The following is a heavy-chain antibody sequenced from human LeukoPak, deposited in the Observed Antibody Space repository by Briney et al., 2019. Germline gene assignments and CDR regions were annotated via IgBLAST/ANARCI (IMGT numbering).Heavy chain of an antibody. CDR1: GGSISSGDYY. V-gene: IGHV4-30-4*08. Sequence: PSETLSLTCIVSGGSISSGDYYWSWTRQPPGKGLEWIGYIYYSGTTHYNPSLKSRVTISVDTSKNQFSLRLSSVTAADTAVYYCATVNYYDRPFDIWGQGTMVTVSS. D-gene: IGHD3-22*01. CDR3: ATVNYYDRPFDI. CDR2: IYYSGTT. J-gene: IGHJ3*02.